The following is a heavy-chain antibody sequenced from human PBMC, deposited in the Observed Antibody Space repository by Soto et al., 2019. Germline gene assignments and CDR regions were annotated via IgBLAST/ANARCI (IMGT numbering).Heavy chain of an antibody. J-gene: IGHJ4*02. V-gene: IGHV3-21*04. D-gene: IGHD3-22*01. CDR3: AKNPGYYYDSTGYHFDY. CDR1: GFTFSSYS. CDR2: ISSSSSYI. Sequence: GGSLRLSCAASGFTFSSYSMNWVRQAPGKGLEWVSSISSSSSYIYYADSVKGRFTISRDNAKNSLYLQMNGLRAEDTAVYYCAKNPGYYYDSTGYHFDYWGQGTLVTVSS.